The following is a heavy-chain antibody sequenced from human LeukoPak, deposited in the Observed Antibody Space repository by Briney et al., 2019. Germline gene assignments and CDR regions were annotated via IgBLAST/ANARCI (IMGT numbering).Heavy chain of an antibody. CDR2: ISSSSRPI. D-gene: IGHD1-26*01. CDR1: GFIFSSYS. V-gene: IGHV3-48*01. CDR3: TTEWLWELQLGYFQH. Sequence: GGSLRLSCAASGFIFSSYSMNWVRQAPGKGLEWVSYISSSSRPIYYADSVKGRFTISRDNAKNSLYLQMSSLRAEDTAVYYCTTEWLWELQLGYFQHWGQGTLVTVSS. J-gene: IGHJ1*01.